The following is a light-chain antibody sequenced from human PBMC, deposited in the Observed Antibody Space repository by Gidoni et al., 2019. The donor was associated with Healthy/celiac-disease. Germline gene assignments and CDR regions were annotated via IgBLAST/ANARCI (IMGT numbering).Light chain of an antibody. CDR1: QSISSY. J-gene: IGKJ1*01. CDR2: AAS. CDR3: QQSYSTPRT. V-gene: IGKV1-39*01. Sequence: DIQMTQSPSSLSASVGDRVTITCRASQSISSYLNWYQQTPGKAPKLLIYAASRLQSGVPSRFSGSGSGTDFTLTISSLQPEDFATYYCQQSYSTPRTFGQGTKVEIK.